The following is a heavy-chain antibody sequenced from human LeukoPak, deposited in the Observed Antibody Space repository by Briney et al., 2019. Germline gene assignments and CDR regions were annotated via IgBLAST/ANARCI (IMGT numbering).Heavy chain of an antibody. CDR1: GFTFSSYS. D-gene: IGHD1-26*01. V-gene: IGHV3-48*02. J-gene: IGHJ4*02. CDR3: ARGSNIVGTTTYFDL. CDR2: ISSSSSTI. Sequence: GGSLRLSCAASGFTFSSYSMNWVRQAPGKGLEWVSYISSSSSTIYYADSVKGRFSVSRDNAKNSLYLQMNSLRDEDTAVFYCARGSNIVGTTTYFDLWGQGTLVTVSS.